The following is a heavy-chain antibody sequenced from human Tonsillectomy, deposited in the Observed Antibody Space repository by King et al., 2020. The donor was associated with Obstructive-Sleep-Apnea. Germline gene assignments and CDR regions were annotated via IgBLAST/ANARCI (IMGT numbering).Heavy chain of an antibody. CDR2: INPNSGGT. D-gene: IGHD2-2*01. Sequence: QLVQSGAEVKKPGASVKVSCKASGYTFTGYYMHWVRQAPGQGLEWMGWINPNSGGTNYAQKFQGRVTMTRDTSISTAYMELSRLRSVDTAVYYCARKGVEGTVVVPAPTYYFDYWGQGTLVTVSS. V-gene: IGHV1-2*02. CDR1: GYTFTGYY. CDR3: ARKGVEGTVVVPAPTYYFDY. J-gene: IGHJ4*02.